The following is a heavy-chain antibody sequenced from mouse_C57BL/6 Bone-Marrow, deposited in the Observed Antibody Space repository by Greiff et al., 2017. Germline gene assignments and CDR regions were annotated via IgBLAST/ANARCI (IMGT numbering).Heavy chain of an antibody. J-gene: IGHJ4*01. CDR3: ARGGYGPYAMDY. CDR2: INPNNGGT. V-gene: IGHV1-26*01. D-gene: IGHD1-1*01. Sequence: EVQLQQSGPELVKPGASVKISCKASGYTFTDYYMNWVKQSHGKSLEWIGDINPNNGGTSYNQKFKGKATLTVDKSSSTAYMELRSLTSEDSAVYYCARGGYGPYAMDYWGQGTSVTVSS. CDR1: GYTFTDYY.